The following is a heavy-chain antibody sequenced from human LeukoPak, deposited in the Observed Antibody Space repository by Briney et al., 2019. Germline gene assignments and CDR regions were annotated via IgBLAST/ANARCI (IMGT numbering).Heavy chain of an antibody. V-gene: IGHV4-4*07. CDR1: GGSISSYY. CDR3: ARDSRITMVRGVTYLLPYGMDV. J-gene: IGHJ6*02. D-gene: IGHD3-10*01. Sequence: PSETLSLTCTVSGGSISSYYWSWIRQPAGKGLEWIGRIYTSGSTNYNPSLKSRVTMSVDTSKNQFSLKLSSVTAADTAVYYCARDSRITMVRGVTYLLPYGMDVWGQGTTVTVSS. CDR2: IYTSGST.